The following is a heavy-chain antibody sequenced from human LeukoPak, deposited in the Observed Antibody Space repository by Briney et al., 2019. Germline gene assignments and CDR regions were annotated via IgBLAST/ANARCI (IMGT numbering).Heavy chain of an antibody. D-gene: IGHD3-22*01. CDR2: ISAYNGNT. CDR3: ARTTYYYDSSGYYSPNWFDP. CDR1: GYTFTSYG. Sequence: ASVKVSCKASGYTFTSYGISWVRQAPGQGLEWMGWISAYNGNTNYAQKLQGRVTMTTDTSTSTAYVELRSLRSDDTAVYYCARTTYYYDSSGYYSPNWFDPWGQGTLVTVSS. J-gene: IGHJ5*02. V-gene: IGHV1-18*01.